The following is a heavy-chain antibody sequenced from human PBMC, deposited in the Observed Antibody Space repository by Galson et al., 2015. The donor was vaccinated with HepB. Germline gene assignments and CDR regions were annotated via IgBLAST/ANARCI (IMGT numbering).Heavy chain of an antibody. CDR1: GYTFTDYH. Sequence: SVKVSCKASGYTFTDYHMHWVRQAPGQGLEWMGWINPNSGGTNFAQKSQGRVSMTRDTSINTAYMEMSRLRSDDTALYYCARRGSDHYGMDVWGQGTTVTVSS. V-gene: IGHV1-2*02. J-gene: IGHJ6*02. D-gene: IGHD2-15*01. CDR3: ARRGSDHYGMDV. CDR2: INPNSGGT.